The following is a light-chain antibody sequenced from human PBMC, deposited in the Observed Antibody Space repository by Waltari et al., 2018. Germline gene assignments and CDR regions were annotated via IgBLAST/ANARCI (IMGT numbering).Light chain of an antibody. CDR1: QSISSY. Sequence: DIQMTQSPSSLSASVGDRVTITCRASQSISSYLNWYQQKPGKAPKPLIYVASSLRGWAPSRFSGSRSGTDFTLTISSLQPEDFASYYCQQTYSSPLTVGPGTKLDIK. V-gene: IGKV1-39*01. CDR3: QQTYSSPLT. CDR2: VAS. J-gene: IGKJ3*01.